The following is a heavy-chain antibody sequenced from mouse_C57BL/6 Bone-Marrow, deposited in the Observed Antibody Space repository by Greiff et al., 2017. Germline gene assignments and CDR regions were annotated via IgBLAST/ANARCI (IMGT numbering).Heavy chain of an antibody. D-gene: IGHD1-1*01. J-gene: IGHJ1*03. CDR3: ARPYYGSSYWYFDV. Sequence: EVHLVESGGGLVQPGGSLKLSCAASGFTFSDYGMAWVRQAPRKGPEWVAFLSNLAYSIYYADTVTGRFTISRENATNTLYLEMSSLRSEDTAMYYCARPYYGSSYWYFDVWGTGTTVTVSS. CDR2: LSNLAYSI. CDR1: GFTFSDYG. V-gene: IGHV5-15*01.